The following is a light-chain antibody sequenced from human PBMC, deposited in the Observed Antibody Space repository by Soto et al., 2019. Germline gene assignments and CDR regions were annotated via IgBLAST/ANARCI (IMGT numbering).Light chain of an antibody. CDR1: QTLRRTY. CDR3: HQYDNAPQT. Sequence: EIVLMQSPGNLSLSPGERATLSCRASQTLRRTYIAWYQQKPGQAPRVLIYGASKRATGIPDRFSGSGSGTDFSLTISRLEPEYFAVYYCHQYDNAPQTYGQGTKVDIK. V-gene: IGKV3-20*01. CDR2: GAS. J-gene: IGKJ2*01.